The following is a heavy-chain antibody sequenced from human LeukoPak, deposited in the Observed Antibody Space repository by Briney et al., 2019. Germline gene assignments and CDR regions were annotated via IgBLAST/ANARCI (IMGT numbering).Heavy chain of an antibody. CDR1: GYTFTRYY. CDR3: ARSDMERRHYFDY. CDR2: INPSGGST. V-gene: IGHV1-46*01. J-gene: IGHJ4*02. Sequence: ASVNVSCKASGYTFTRYYMHCVRGAPGRGLEWVGVINPSGGSTSYAQKFQGRVTMTRDMSTSTVYMELSSLRSEDTAVYYCARSDMERRHYFDYWGQGTLVTVSS. D-gene: IGHD1-1*01.